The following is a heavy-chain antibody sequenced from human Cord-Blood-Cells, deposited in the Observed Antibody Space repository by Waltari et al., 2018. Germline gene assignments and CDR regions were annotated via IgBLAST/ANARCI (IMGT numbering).Heavy chain of an antibody. D-gene: IGHD2-2*01. CDR2: NSAYKGNT. Sequence: TFTSSGISWVRQAPDLGLEWMGWNSAYKGNTNYAQKLQGRVTMTTDTSTSTAYLELRSLRSDDTAVYYCARSRLVVPAAYYFDYWGQGTLVTVSS. CDR1: TFTSSG. J-gene: IGHJ4*02. V-gene: IGHV1-18*04. CDR3: ARSRLVVPAAYYFDY.